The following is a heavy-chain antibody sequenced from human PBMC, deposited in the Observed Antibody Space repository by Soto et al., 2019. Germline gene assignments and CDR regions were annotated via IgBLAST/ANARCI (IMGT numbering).Heavy chain of an antibody. V-gene: IGHV3-23*01. CDR1: GFTFSSYA. D-gene: IGHD6-19*01. CDR3: AKPGSGGLRRYY. CDR2: ISGSGGST. J-gene: IGHJ4*02. Sequence: EVQLLESGGGLVQPGGSLRLSCAASGFTFSSYAMTWVRQAPGKGLEWVSAISGSGGSTYYADSVTGRFTISRDNPMSALYLQVNARRAEDRPVYYFAKPGSGGLRRYYGCQLTLLALSS.